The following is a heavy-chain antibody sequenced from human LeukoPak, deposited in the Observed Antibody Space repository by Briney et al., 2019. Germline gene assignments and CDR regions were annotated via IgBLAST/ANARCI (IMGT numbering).Heavy chain of an antibody. CDR1: GGSFSGYY. CDR2: INHSGST. J-gene: IGHJ4*02. V-gene: IGHV4-34*01. D-gene: IGHD3-22*01. Sequence: PSETLSLTCAVYGGSFSGYYWSWIRQPPGKGLEWIGEINHSGSTNYNPSLKSRVTISVDTSKNQFSLKLSSVTAADTAVYYCARARLLLRFSFDFWGQGTLVTVSS. CDR3: ARARLLLRFSFDF.